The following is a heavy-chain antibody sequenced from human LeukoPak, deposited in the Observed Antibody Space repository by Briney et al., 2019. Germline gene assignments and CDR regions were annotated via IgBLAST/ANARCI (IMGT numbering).Heavy chain of an antibody. CDR3: AREVGYYYGSGSYSH. CDR2: IIPIFGTA. J-gene: IGHJ4*02. CDR1: GGTFSSYA. Sequence: SVKVSCKTSGGTFSSYAISWVRQAPGQGLEWMGGIIPIFGTANYAQKFQGRVTITTDESTSTAYMELSSLRSEDTAVYYCAREVGYYYGSGSYSHWGQGTLVTVSS. V-gene: IGHV1-69*05. D-gene: IGHD3-10*01.